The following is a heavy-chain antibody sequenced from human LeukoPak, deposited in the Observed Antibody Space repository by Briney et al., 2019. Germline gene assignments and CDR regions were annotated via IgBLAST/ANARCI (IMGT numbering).Heavy chain of an antibody. Sequence: SETLSLTCTVSGGSISSYYWSWIRQPAGKGLEWIGRIYTSGSTNYNPSLKSRVTMSVDTSKNQFSLKLSSVTAADTAVYYCARAHSPTPHYYGSGSYLGWFDPWGQGTLVTVSS. CDR1: GGSISSYY. CDR2: IYTSGST. V-gene: IGHV4-4*07. CDR3: ARAHSPTPHYYGSGSYLGWFDP. J-gene: IGHJ5*02. D-gene: IGHD3-10*01.